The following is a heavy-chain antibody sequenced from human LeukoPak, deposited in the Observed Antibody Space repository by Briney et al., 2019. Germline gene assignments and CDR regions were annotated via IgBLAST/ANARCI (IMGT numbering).Heavy chain of an antibody. CDR2: IWFDGSNK. CDR1: GFIFSSYD. J-gene: IGHJ4*02. V-gene: IGHV3-33*01. D-gene: IGHD5-18*01. Sequence: GRSLRLSCAASGFIFSSYDMHWVRQAPGKGPEWVAIIWFDGSNKYYAESVEGRFTISRDNSKNTLYLQMNSLRAEDTAVYSCARGLGYSYGYGIDYWGQGTLVIASS. CDR3: ARGLGYSYGYGIDY.